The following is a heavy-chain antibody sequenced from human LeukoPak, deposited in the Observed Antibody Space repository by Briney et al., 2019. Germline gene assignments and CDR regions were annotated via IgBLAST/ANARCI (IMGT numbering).Heavy chain of an antibody. CDR2: ISAYNGNT. Sequence: GASVKVSCKASGYTFTSYGISWVRQAPGQGLEWMGWISAYNGNTNYAQKLQGRVTMTTDTSTSTAYMELRSLRSDDTAVYYCARGKRMYYYDSSGYYLWGFDYWGQGTLVTVSS. CDR1: GYTFTSYG. V-gene: IGHV1-18*01. CDR3: ARGKRMYYYDSSGYYLWGFDY. J-gene: IGHJ4*02. D-gene: IGHD3-22*01.